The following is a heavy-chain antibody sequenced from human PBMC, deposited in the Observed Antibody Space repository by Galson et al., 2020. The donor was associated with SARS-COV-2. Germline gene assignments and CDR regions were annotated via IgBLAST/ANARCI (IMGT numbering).Heavy chain of an antibody. CDR2: IWYDGSNK. CDR3: AKDLSPYVDTGNGG. V-gene: IGHV3-33*06. Sequence: GGSLRLSCAASGFTFSSYGMHWVRQAPGKGLEWVAVIWYDGSNKYYADSVKGRFTISRDNSKNTLYLQMNSLGAEDTAVYYCAKDLSPYVDTGNGGWGQGTLVTVSS. D-gene: IGHD5-18*01. J-gene: IGHJ4*02. CDR1: GFTFSSYG.